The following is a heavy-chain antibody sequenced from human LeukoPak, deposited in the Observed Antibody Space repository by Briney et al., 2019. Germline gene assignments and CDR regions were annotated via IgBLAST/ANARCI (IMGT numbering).Heavy chain of an antibody. J-gene: IGHJ4*02. D-gene: IGHD1-26*01. CDR3: AKVPSSIVGASLNYFDY. CDR1: GFTFSSYS. CDR2: ISSSSYI. V-gene: IGHV3-21*04. Sequence: GGSLRLSCAASGFTFSSYSMNWVRQAPGKGLEWVSSISSSSYIYYADSVKGRFTISRDNAKNSLYLQMNSLRAEDTAVYYCAKVPSSIVGASLNYFDYWGQGTLVTVSS.